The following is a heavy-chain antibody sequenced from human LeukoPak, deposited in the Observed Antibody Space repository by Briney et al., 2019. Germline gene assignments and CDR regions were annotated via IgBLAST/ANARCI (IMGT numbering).Heavy chain of an antibody. CDR3: ARDYYYDSSGYVDY. V-gene: IGHV1-18*01. CDR1: GYTFTSYG. Sequence: GASVKVSCKASGYTFTSYGISWVRQAPGQGLEWMGWISAYNGNANYAQNLQGRITRTTDTSTSTAYMELTSLRSDDTAVYYCARDYYYDSSGYVDYWGQGTLVTVSS. J-gene: IGHJ4*02. CDR2: ISAYNGNA. D-gene: IGHD3-22*01.